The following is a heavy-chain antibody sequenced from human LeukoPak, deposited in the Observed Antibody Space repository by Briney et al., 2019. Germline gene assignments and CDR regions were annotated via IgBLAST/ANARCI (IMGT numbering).Heavy chain of an antibody. CDR2: ISYDGSNK. J-gene: IGHJ4*02. D-gene: IGHD3-10*01. CDR3: ASLYGSGSYLDY. Sequence: PGRSLRLSCAASGFTFSSYGMHWVRQAPGKGLEWVAVISYDGSNKYYADSVKGRFTISRDNSKNTLYLQMNSLRAEDTAVYYCASLYGSGSYLDYWGQGTLVTVSS. CDR1: GFTFSSYG. V-gene: IGHV3-30*03.